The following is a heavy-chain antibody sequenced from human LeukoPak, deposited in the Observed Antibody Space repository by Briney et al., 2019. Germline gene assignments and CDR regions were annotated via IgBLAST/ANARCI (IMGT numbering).Heavy chain of an antibody. D-gene: IGHD1-26*01. Sequence: GGSLRLSCAASGFTFSSYAMSWVRHAPGKGLVWVSRINSDGSSTSYADSVKGRFTISRDNAKNTLYLQMNSLRAEDTAVYYCARDLGHRVVGATTDYWGQGTLVTVSS. CDR1: GFTFSSYA. J-gene: IGHJ4*02. CDR2: INSDGSST. CDR3: ARDLGHRVVGATTDY. V-gene: IGHV3-74*01.